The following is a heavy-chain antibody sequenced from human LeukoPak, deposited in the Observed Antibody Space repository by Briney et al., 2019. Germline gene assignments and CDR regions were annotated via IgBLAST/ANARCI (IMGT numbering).Heavy chain of an antibody. D-gene: IGHD1-26*01. V-gene: IGHV3-66*01. CDR2: IYSGGNT. CDR3: ARGYLIDY. Sequence: GGSLRLSCAASGFTVSSNYMSWVRQAPGKGLEWVSVIYSGGNTYYSDSVEGRFTISRDDSTSTLYLLMNSLRAEDTAVYYCARGYLIDYWGQGTLVTVSS. CDR1: GFTVSSNY. J-gene: IGHJ4*02.